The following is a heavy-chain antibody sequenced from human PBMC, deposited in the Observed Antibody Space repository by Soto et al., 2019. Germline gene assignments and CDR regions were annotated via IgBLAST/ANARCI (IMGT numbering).Heavy chain of an antibody. J-gene: IGHJ6*02. CDR1: GYTFTSYY. V-gene: IGHV1-46*01. CDR2: INPSGGST. D-gene: IGHD2-15*01. Sequence: ASVKVSCKASGYTFTSYYMHWVRQAPGQGLEWMGIINPSGGSTSYAQKFQGRVTMTRDTSTSTVYMELSSLRSEDTAVYYCARGYPYIVDRLLLPHYKMHVWGQGTTVSGSS. CDR3: ARGYPYIVDRLLLPHYKMHV.